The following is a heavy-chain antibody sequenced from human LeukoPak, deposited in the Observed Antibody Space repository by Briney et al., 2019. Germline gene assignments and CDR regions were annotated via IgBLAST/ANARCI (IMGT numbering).Heavy chain of an antibody. CDR2: IYTSGST. Sequence: SETLSLTCTVSGGSISSGSYYWSWIRQPAGKGLEWIWHIYTSGSTNYNHSLKSRVTISLDTSKNQFSLKLSSVTAADTAVYYCASGVVRGVFDYWGQGTLVTVSS. J-gene: IGHJ4*02. CDR3: ASGVVRGVFDY. D-gene: IGHD3-10*01. V-gene: IGHV4-61*09. CDR1: GGSISSGSYY.